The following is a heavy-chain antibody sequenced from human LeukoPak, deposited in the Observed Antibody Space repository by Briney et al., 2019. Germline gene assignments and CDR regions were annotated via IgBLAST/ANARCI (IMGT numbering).Heavy chain of an antibody. CDR3: AKDGYDDYYDSSGYYNY. J-gene: IGHJ4*02. V-gene: IGHV3-30*02. CDR2: IRYDGSNK. Sequence: GGSLRLSCAASGFAFSSYAMHWVRQAPGKGLEWVAFIRYDGSNKYYADSVKGRFTISRDNSKNTLYLQMNSLRAEDTAVYYCAKDGYDDYYDSSGYYNYWGQGTLVTVSS. CDR1: GFAFSSYA. D-gene: IGHD3-22*01.